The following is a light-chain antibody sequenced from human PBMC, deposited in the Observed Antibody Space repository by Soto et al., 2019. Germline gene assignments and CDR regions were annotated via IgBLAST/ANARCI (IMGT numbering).Light chain of an antibody. V-gene: IGKV3-15*01. CDR3: QQYNKWPLT. CDR2: AVS. J-gene: IGKJ1*01. Sequence: EIMMTQSPGTLSASPGERATLSCRASQSVSSNLAWYQQKPGQAPRLLIYAVSTRATAIPARFSGSGSGTEFTLNISSLQSEEFAVYYCQQYNKWPLTFGQGTKVEIK. CDR1: QSVSSN.